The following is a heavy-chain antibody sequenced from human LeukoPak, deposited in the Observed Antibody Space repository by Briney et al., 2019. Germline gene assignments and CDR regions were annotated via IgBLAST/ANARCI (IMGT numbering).Heavy chain of an antibody. V-gene: IGHV1-69*05. D-gene: IGHD3-3*01. CDR1: GYTFTSYA. CDR3: ARGRLLYPFDP. J-gene: IGHJ5*02. Sequence: GASVKVSCKASGYTFTSYAISWVRQAPGQGLEWMGRIIPIFGTANYAQKFQGRVTITTDESTSTAYTELSSLRSEDTAVYYCARGRLLYPFDPWGQGTLVTVSS. CDR2: IIPIFGTA.